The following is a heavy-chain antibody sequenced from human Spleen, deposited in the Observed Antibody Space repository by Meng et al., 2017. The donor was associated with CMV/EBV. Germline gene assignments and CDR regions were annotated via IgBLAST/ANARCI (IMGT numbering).Heavy chain of an antibody. CDR2: IYYSGST. D-gene: IGHD3-10*01. V-gene: IGHV4-39*07. CDR1: GGSISSSSYY. CDR3: ARVKLNYYGSGVGYYGMDV. Sequence: GSLRLSCTVSGGSISSSSYYWGWIRQPPGKGLEWIGSIYYSGSTYYNPSLKSRVTISVDTSKNQFSLKLSSVTAADTAVYYCARVKLNYYGSGVGYYGMDVWGQGTTVTVSS. J-gene: IGHJ6*02.